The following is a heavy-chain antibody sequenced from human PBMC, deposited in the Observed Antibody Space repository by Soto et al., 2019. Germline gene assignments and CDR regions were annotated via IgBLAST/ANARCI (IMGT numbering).Heavy chain of an antibody. CDR1: GGSFSGYY. CDR2: INHSGST. D-gene: IGHD3-9*01. Sequence: SETLSLTCAVYGGSFSGYYWSWIRQPPGKGLEWIGEINHSGSTNYNPSLKSRVTISVDTSKNQFSLQLSSVTAAATAVYFCARVGYYDILTGTRGWFDPWGQVTLVTVSS. V-gene: IGHV4-34*01. J-gene: IGHJ5*02. CDR3: ARVGYYDILTGTRGWFDP.